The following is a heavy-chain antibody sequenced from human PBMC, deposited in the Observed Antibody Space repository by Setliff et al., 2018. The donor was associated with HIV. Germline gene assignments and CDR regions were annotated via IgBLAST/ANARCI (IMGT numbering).Heavy chain of an antibody. Sequence: GGSLRLSCAASGLTFSNAWMGWVRQAPGRGPEWVANIKQDGSEKYYVDSVKGRFTISRDNAKNSLYLQMNSLRAKDTALYYCATYYGSGNYYGSDYWGQGTLVTVSS. CDR1: GLTFSNAW. D-gene: IGHD3-10*01. CDR3: ATYYGSGNYYGSDY. CDR2: IKQDGSEK. J-gene: IGHJ4*02. V-gene: IGHV3-7*03.